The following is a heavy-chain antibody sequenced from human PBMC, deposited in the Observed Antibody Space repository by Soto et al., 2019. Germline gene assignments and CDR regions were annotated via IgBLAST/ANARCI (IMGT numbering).Heavy chain of an antibody. CDR1: GASISSSY. V-gene: IGHV4-59*01. J-gene: IGHJ3*02. Sequence: SETLSLTCTVSGASISSSYWSWIRQSPGKGLEWIGYVYYSGSTNYNPSLKSRVTISVDTSKNQFSLKLSSVTAADTAIYYCARGYYDSSGQSNTFDIWGQGTMVTVS. D-gene: IGHD3-22*01. CDR3: ARGYYDSSGQSNTFDI. CDR2: VYYSGST.